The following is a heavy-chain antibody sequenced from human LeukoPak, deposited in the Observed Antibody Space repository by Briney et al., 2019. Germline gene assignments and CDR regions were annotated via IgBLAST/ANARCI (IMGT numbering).Heavy chain of an antibody. CDR3: ARDQYNWNHYYYMDV. CDR1: GYTFTSYG. D-gene: IGHD1-20*01. J-gene: IGHJ6*03. V-gene: IGHV1-18*01. Sequence: GASVKVSCKASGYTFTSYGISWVRQAPGQGLEWMGWVSAYADNTNYVQKIQDRVTMTTDTSTSTAYMELRSLRSDDTAVYYCARDQYNWNHYYYMDVWGKGTTVTVSS. CDR2: VSAYADNT.